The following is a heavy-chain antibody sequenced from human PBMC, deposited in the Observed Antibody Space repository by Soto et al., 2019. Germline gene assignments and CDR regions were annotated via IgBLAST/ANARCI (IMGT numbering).Heavy chain of an antibody. CDR2: LYSGGAT. CDR3: VRGRYGSEIH. D-gene: IGHD3-10*01. CDR1: GFIVSSNY. V-gene: IGHV3-53*04. Sequence: EVRLVESGGGLVQPGGSLRLSCAASGFIVSSNYMTWGRQAPGKGLEWVSLLYSGGATHYAASVKGRFTISSHSSQNTLFLQMNSLRTEDTATYYCVRGRYGSEIHWGQRTKVTVSS. J-gene: IGHJ4*02.